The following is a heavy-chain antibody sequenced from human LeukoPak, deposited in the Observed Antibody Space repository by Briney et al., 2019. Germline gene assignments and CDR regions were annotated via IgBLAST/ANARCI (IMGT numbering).Heavy chain of an antibody. CDR2: IYYSGST. CDR1: GGSISSSFYY. CDR3: ARGIVVVPYYYYYYGMDV. Sequence: SETLSLTCTVSGGSISSSFYYWGWIRQPPGKGLEWIGYIYYSGSTYYNPSLKSRVTISVDTSKNQFSLKLSSVTAADTAVYYCARGIVVVPYYYYYYGMDVWGQGTTVTVSS. D-gene: IGHD3-22*01. J-gene: IGHJ6*02. V-gene: IGHV4-39*07.